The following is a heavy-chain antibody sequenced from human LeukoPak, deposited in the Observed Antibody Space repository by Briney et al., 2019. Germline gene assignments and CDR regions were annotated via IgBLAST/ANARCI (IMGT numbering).Heavy chain of an antibody. Sequence: PGGSLRLSCAASGFTFSNYSMNWVRQAPGKGLEWLSYISSSSGTLYYADSVKGRFTISRDNAKNSMYLQMNSLRDEDTAVHYCARDGRYESPMVVVAWYFDLWGRGTLVTVSS. CDR1: GFTFSNYS. D-gene: IGHD3-10*01. J-gene: IGHJ2*01. V-gene: IGHV3-48*02. CDR2: ISSSSGTL. CDR3: ARDGRYESPMVVVAWYFDL.